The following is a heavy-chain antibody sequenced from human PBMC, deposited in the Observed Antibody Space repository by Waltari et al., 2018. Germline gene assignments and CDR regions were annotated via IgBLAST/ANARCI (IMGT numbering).Heavy chain of an antibody. CDR2: IYYSGST. CDR1: GYSISSGYY. D-gene: IGHD2-2*01. Sequence: QVQLQESGPGLVKPSETLSLTCAVSGYSISSGYYWGWIRQPPGKGLEWIGSIYYSGSTYYNPALKGRVTISVDTSKNQFSLKLSSVTAADTAVYYCARFPTQHFDYWGQGTLVTVSS. J-gene: IGHJ4*02. CDR3: ARFPTQHFDY. V-gene: IGHV4-38-2*01.